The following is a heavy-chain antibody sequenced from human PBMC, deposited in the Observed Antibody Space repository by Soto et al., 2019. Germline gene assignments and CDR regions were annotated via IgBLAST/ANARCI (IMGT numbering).Heavy chain of an antibody. Sequence: PGESLKISCKGSGYSFTSYWISWVRQMRGKGLEWVGRIDPSDSYTNYSPSFQGHVTISADKSISTAYLQWSSLKASDTAMYYCARHGDGSSWYYFYGMDVWGQGTTVTVSS. V-gene: IGHV5-10-1*01. J-gene: IGHJ6*02. CDR1: GYSFTSYW. CDR3: ARHGDGSSWYYFYGMDV. CDR2: IDPSDSYT. D-gene: IGHD6-13*01.